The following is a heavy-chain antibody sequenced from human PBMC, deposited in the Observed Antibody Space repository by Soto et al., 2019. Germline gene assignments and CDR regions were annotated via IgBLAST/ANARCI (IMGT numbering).Heavy chain of an antibody. Sequence: EVQLVESGGGLVQPGGSLRLSCAASGFTFSGYWMSWVRQAPGKGLEWVANIKQDGSEQFYVDSVKGRFTISRDNAKNPLYLQMNSLRAEDTAVYYCAREAGWGQGTTVTVSS. CDR2: IKQDGSEQ. CDR3: AREAG. CDR1: GFTFSGYW. V-gene: IGHV3-7*05. J-gene: IGHJ6*02.